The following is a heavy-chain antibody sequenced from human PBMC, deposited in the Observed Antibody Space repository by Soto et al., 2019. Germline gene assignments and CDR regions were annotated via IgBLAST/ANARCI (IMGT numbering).Heavy chain of an antibody. V-gene: IGHV3-21*01. Sequence: PGGSLRLSCTASGFTVSSSYISWVRQAPGKGLEWVSSISSSSSYIYYADSVKGRFTISRDNAKNSLYLQMNSLRAEDTAVYYCARGKYYYGSGSYYELDYWGQGTLVTVSS. J-gene: IGHJ4*02. D-gene: IGHD3-10*01. CDR1: GFTVSSSY. CDR3: ARGKYYYGSGSYYELDY. CDR2: ISSSSSYI.